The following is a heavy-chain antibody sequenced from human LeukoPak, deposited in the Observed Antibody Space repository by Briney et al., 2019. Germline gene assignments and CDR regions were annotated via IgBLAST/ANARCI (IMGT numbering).Heavy chain of an antibody. D-gene: IGHD4-23*01. CDR2: MFFTGDT. Sequence: SETLSLTCTVSGGSISSHYWAWLRQPPGKELEWIGWMFFTGDTNYNPSLKSRVTISVDHSKNQFSLKLTSVTAADTAVYYCAKEGNDYGANSIDYWGQGTLVTVSS. J-gene: IGHJ4*02. CDR3: AKEGNDYGANSIDY. CDR1: GGSISSHY. V-gene: IGHV4-59*11.